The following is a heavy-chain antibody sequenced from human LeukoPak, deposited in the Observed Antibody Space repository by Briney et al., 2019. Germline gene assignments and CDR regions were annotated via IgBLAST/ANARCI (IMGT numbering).Heavy chain of an antibody. D-gene: IGHD2-2*01. J-gene: IGHJ4*02. CDR1: GFTFDDYA. V-gene: IGHV3-9*01. CDR3: AKGLAMYYFDC. Sequence: GGSLRLSCAASGFTFDDYAMHWVRQAPGKGLEWVSGISWNSGSIGYADSVKGRFTISRDNVRNSLYLQMNSLRAEDTALYYCAKGLAMYYFDCWGQGTLVTVSS. CDR2: ISWNSGSI.